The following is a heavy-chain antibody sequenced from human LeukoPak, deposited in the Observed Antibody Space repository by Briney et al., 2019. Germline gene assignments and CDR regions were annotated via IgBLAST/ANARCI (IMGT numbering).Heavy chain of an antibody. CDR1: GYTFTSYG. CDR3: ARIRTIVRGPDGFDI. D-gene: IGHD3-10*01. V-gene: IGHV1-18*01. CDR2: ISAYNGNT. J-gene: IGHJ3*02. Sequence: ASVKVSCKASGYTFTSYGISWVRQAPGQGLEWMGWISAYNGNTNYAQKLQGRVTMTTDTSTSTAYMELRSLRSDDTAVYYCARIRTIVRGPDGFDIWGQGTMVTVSS.